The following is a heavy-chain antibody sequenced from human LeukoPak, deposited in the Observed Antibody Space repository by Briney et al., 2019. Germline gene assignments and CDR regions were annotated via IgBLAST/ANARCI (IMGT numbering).Heavy chain of an antibody. CDR3: ARDKGRIAYGMDV. CDR2: IYHSGST. V-gene: IGHV4-30-2*01. J-gene: IGHJ6*02. CDR1: GGSISSGGYY. Sequence: SETLSLTCTVSGGSISSGGYYWSWIRQPPGKGLEWIGYIYHSGSTYYNPSLKSRVTISVDTSKNQFSLKLSSVTAADTAVYYCARDKGRIAYGMDVWGRGTTVTVSS.